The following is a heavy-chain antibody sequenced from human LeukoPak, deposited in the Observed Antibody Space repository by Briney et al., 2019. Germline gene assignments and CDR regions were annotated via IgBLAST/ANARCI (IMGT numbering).Heavy chain of an antibody. CDR2: INPNSGGT. J-gene: IGHJ5*02. D-gene: IGHD2-2*02. V-gene: IGHV1-2*02. Sequence: ASVTVSCKASGYTFTGYYMHWVRQAPGQGLEWMGWINPNSGGTNYAQKFQGRVTMTRDTSISTAYMELSRLRSDDTAVYYCARVVVPAAIVTGDWFDPWGQGTLVTVSS. CDR1: GYTFTGYY. CDR3: ARVVVPAAIVTGDWFDP.